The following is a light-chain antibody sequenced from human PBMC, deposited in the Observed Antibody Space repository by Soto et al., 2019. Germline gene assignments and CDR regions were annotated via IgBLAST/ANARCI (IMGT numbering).Light chain of an antibody. CDR2: GAS. CDR3: QQRRTRA. CDR1: QSVSNNY. V-gene: IGKV3-11*01. Sequence: EIVLTQSPGTLSLSPGERATLSCRASQSVSNNYLAWYQQKPGQAPRLLIYGASNRATGIPARFSGSGSGTDFTLTISSLEPEDFAVYYCQQRRTRAFGQGTRLEI. J-gene: IGKJ5*01.